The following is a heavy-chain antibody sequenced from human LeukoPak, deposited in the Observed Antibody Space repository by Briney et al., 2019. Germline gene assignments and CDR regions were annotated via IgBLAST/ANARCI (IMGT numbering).Heavy chain of an antibody. D-gene: IGHD2-15*01. J-gene: IGHJ6*03. CDR2: IYYSGST. CDR3: ARGYCSGGSCYSSYYYSYMDV. Sequence: SETLSLTCTVSGGSISSYYWSWIRQPPGKGLEWIGYIYYSGSTNYNPSLKSRVTISVDTSKNQFSLKLSSVTAADTAVYYCARGYCSGGSCYSSYYYSYMDVWGKGTTVTASS. CDR1: GGSISSYY. V-gene: IGHV4-59*12.